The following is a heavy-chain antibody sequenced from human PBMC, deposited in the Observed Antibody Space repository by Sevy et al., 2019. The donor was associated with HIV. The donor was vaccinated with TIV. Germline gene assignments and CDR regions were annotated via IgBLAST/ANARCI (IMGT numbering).Heavy chain of an antibody. CDR1: GFTFSSYS. CDR3: ARNGGYADYGMDV. J-gene: IGHJ6*02. V-gene: IGHV3-48*01. CDR2: MNSITSTI. D-gene: IGHD2-2*01. Sequence: GGSLRLSCVGSGFTFSSYSMNWVRQAPGKALEWLSYMNSITSTIYYADSVKGRFTISRDNAKNSVSLQMHSLRAEDTAVYYCARNGGYADYGMDVWGQGTTVTVSS.